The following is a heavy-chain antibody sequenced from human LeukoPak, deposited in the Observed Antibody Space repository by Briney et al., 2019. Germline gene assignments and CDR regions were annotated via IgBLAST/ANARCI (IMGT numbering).Heavy chain of an antibody. CDR3: ARVGSSWYSTGYYFDY. D-gene: IGHD6-13*01. CDR1: GGSINSGDYY. J-gene: IGHJ4*02. CDR2: IFYSGST. V-gene: IGHV4-30-4*01. Sequence: SQTLSLTCTVSGGSINSGDYYWSWIRQPPGKGLEWIGYIFYSGSTYYNPSLKSRVTISVDTSKNQFSLKLSSVTAADTAVYYCARVGSSWYSTGYYFDYWGQGTLVTVSS.